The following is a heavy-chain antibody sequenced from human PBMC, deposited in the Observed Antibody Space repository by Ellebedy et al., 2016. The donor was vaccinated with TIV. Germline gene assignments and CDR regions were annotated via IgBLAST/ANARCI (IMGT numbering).Heavy chain of an antibody. J-gene: IGHJ6*02. CDR1: GGTFSSYA. CDR2: IIPILGIA. V-gene: IGHV1-69*04. Sequence: AASVQVSCKASGGTFSSYAISWVRQAPGQGLEWMGRIIPILGIANYAQKFQGRVTITADKSTSTAYMELSSLRSEDTAVYYCARDPIGDYYNGMDVWGQGTTVTVSS. CDR3: ARDPIGDYYNGMDV.